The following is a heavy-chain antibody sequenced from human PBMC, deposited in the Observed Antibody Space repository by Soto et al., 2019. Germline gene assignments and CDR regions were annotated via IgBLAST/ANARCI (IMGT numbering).Heavy chain of an antibody. V-gene: IGHV3-30*03. D-gene: IGHD4-17*01. CDR1: GFTFSSYG. Sequence: QVQLVESGGGVVQPGRSLRLSCAASGFTFSSYGMHWVRQAPGKGLEWVAVISYDGSNKYYADSVKGRFTISRDNSKNTLYLQMNSLRAEDTAVYYCASTTVENHYWYFDLWGRGTLVTVSS. CDR2: ISYDGSNK. J-gene: IGHJ2*01. CDR3: ASTTVENHYWYFDL.